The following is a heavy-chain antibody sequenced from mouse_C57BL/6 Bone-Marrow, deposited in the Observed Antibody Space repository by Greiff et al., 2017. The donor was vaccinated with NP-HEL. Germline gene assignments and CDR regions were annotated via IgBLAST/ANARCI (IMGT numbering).Heavy chain of an antibody. D-gene: IGHD1-1*01. J-gene: IGHJ2*01. CDR1: GYTFTSYW. V-gene: IGHV1-64*01. CDR3: ARLIYYYGSSYGNFDY. CDR2: IHPNSGST. Sequence: QVQLQQPGAELVKPGASVKLSCKASGYTFTSYWMHWVKQRPGQGLEWIGMIHPNSGSTNYNEKFKSKATLTVDKSSSTAYMQLSSLTSEDSAVYYCARLIYYYGSSYGNFDYWGQGTTLTVSS.